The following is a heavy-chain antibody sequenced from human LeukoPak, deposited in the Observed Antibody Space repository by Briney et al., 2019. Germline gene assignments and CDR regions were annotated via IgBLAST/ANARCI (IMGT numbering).Heavy chain of an antibody. CDR3: ARGGADYFYDSSGYYDLYGLDV. Sequence: GGSLRLSCAASGFTFSSYSMNWVRQAPGKGLEWVTVISYDDSNKYYADSVKGRFTISRDNSKNTLYLQMNSLRAEDTAVYYCARGGADYFYDSSGYYDLYGLDVWGQGTTVTVSS. V-gene: IGHV3-30*03. D-gene: IGHD3-22*01. CDR2: ISYDDSNK. CDR1: GFTFSSYS. J-gene: IGHJ6*02.